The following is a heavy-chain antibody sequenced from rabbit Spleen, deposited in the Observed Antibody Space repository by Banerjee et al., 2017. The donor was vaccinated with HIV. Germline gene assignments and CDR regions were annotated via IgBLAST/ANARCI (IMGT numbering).Heavy chain of an antibody. V-gene: IGHV1S45*01. D-gene: IGHD6-1*01. CDR2: IYTVTGST. CDR3: AREMYSGYDYYGYGFKL. CDR1: GFSFSSGYD. Sequence: QEQLVESGGGLVKPGASLTLTCTASGFSFSSGYDMCWVRQAPGKGLEWIACIYTVTGSTWYASWVNGRFTISKTSSTTVTLQMTSLTAADTATYFCAREMYSGYDYYGYGFKLWGPGTLVTVS. J-gene: IGHJ4*01.